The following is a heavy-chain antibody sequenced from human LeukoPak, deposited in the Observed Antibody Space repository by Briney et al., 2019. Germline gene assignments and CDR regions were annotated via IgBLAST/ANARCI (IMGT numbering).Heavy chain of an antibody. D-gene: IGHD5-24*01. CDR2: IRSKANSYAT. Sequence: GGSLRLSCAASGFTFSGSAMHWVRQASGKGLEWVGRIRSKANSYATAYAASVKGRFTISRDDSKNTAYLQMNSLKTEDTAVYYCTRHKVPGGYNSDWGQGTMVTDSS. V-gene: IGHV3-73*01. J-gene: IGHJ4*02. CDR3: TRHKVPGGYNSD. CDR1: GFTFSGSA.